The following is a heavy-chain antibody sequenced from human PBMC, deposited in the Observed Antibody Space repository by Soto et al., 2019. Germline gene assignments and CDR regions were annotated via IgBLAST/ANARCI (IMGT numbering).Heavy chain of an antibody. D-gene: IGHD3-10*01. V-gene: IGHV3-30-3*01. CDR2: ISYDGSNK. J-gene: IGHJ6*02. CDR3: ARDQAMVRGVINYYYYGMDV. CDR1: GFTFSSYA. Sequence: GGSLRLSCAASGFTFSSYAMHWVRQAPGKGLEWVAVISYDGSNKYYADSVKGRFTISRDNSKNTLYLQMNSLRAEDTAVYYCARDQAMVRGVINYYYYGMDVWGQGTTVTVSS.